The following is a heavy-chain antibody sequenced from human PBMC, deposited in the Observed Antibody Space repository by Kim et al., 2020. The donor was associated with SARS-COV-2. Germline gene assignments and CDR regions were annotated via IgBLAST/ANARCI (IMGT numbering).Heavy chain of an antibody. CDR2: MNPNSGNT. V-gene: IGHV1-8*01. J-gene: IGHJ6*02. D-gene: IGHD3-22*01. Sequence: ASVKVSCKASGYTFTSYDINWVRQATGQGLEWMGWMNPNSGNTGYAQKFQGRVTMTRNTSISTAYMELSSLRSEDTAVYYCARWGYYDSSGYRPYYYYGMDVWGQGTTVTVSS. CDR1: GYTFTSYD. CDR3: ARWGYYDSSGYRPYYYYGMDV.